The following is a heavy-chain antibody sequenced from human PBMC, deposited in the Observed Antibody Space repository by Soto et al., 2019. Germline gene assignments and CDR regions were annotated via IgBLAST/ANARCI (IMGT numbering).Heavy chain of an antibody. Sequence: QVQLVQSGAEVKKPGASVKVSCKASGYTFTSYDINWVRQATGQGLEWMGWMNPNSGNTGYAQKFKGRVAMTRNTSFITAYMELSSLRSEDTAVYYCARGINYYDSGDDAFDIWGQGTMVTVSS. CDR2: MNPNSGNT. CDR1: GYTFTSYD. CDR3: ARGINYYDSGDDAFDI. D-gene: IGHD3-10*01. J-gene: IGHJ3*02. V-gene: IGHV1-8*01.